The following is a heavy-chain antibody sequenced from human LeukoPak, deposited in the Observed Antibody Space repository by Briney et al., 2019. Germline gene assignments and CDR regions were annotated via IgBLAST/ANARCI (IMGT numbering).Heavy chain of an antibody. Sequence: ASVKVSCKASGYTFTGYYMHWVRQAPGQGLEWMGWINPNSGGTNYAQKFQGRVTMTRDTSISTAYMELSRLRSEDTAVYYCARALTQMVRGVIIPYYYYYMDVWGKGTTVTVSS. V-gene: IGHV1-2*02. CDR1: GYTFTGYY. CDR3: ARALTQMVRGVIIPYYYYYMDV. D-gene: IGHD3-10*01. CDR2: INPNSGGT. J-gene: IGHJ6*03.